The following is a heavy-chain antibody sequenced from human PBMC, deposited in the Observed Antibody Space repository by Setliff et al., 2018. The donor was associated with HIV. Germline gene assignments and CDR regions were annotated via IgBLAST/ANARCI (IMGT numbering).Heavy chain of an antibody. CDR2: INHSGNT. J-gene: IGHJ5*02. V-gene: IGHV4-34*01. CDR3: ASRIYYYDESRVLREEGFVP. Sequence: PSETLSLTCAVYGGSFSGYYWSWIRQPPGKGLEWIGEINHSGNTHYDPSLKSRLTISIDTSKKQFSLKLTSVTAADAAIYYCASRIYYYDESRVLREEGFVPWGQGTLVTVSS. CDR1: GGSFSGYY. D-gene: IGHD3-22*01.